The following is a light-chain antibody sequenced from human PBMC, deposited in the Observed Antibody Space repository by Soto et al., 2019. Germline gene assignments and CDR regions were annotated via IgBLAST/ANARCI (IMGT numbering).Light chain of an antibody. V-gene: IGKV3-20*01. Sequence: EIVLTQSPGTLSLSPGERATLSCRASQSISSNYVAWYQQKPGQAPRLLIYGAFARAAGIPGRFSGSASGTDFTLTISRLEPEDFAVYFCQHYDASPWTFGQGNKVDIK. CDR2: GAF. J-gene: IGKJ1*01. CDR3: QHYDASPWT. CDR1: QSISSNY.